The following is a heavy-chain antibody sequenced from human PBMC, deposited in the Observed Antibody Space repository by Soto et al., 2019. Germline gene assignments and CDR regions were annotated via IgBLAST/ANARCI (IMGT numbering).Heavy chain of an antibody. CDR1: GGSISSGGYY. J-gene: IGHJ6*02. V-gene: IGHV4-31*03. Sequence: QVQLQESGPGLVKPSQTLSLTCTVSGGSISSGGYYWSWIRQHPGKGLEWIGYIYYSGNTYYNPSLKSRVTISVDTSKNQFSLQLRSVTAADTAVYYCAREAAAGYYYYYGMDVWGQGTTVTVSS. CDR3: AREAAAGYYYYYGMDV. CDR2: IYYSGNT. D-gene: IGHD6-13*01.